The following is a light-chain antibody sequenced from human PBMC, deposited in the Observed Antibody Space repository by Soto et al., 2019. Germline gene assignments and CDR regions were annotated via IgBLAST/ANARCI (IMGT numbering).Light chain of an antibody. V-gene: IGKV1-5*03. J-gene: IGKJ1*01. CDR3: QHYNSYSEA. Sequence: DIQMTQSPSSLSASVGDRVTVTVRASQSISSYLNWYQQKPGKAPKLLIYKASTLKSGVPSRFSGSGSGTEFTLTISSLQPDDFATYYCQHYNSYSEAFGQGTKVE. CDR2: KAS. CDR1: QSISSY.